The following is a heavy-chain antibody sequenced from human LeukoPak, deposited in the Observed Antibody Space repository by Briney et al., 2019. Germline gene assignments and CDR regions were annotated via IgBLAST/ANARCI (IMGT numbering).Heavy chain of an antibody. Sequence: ASVKVSCKASGYTFTSYGISWVRQAPGQGLEWMGWISAYNGNTNYAQKLQGRVTMTTDTSTSTAYMEPRSLRSDDTAVYYCARDRGHSGSYYDEADDYYGMDVWGQGTTVTVSS. CDR1: GYTFTSYG. CDR2: ISAYNGNT. D-gene: IGHD1-26*01. J-gene: IGHJ6*02. V-gene: IGHV1-18*01. CDR3: ARDRGHSGSYYDEADDYYGMDV.